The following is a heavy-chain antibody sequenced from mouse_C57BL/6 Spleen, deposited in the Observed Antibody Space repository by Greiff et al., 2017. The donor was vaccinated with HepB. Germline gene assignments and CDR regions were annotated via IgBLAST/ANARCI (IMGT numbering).Heavy chain of an antibody. V-gene: IGHV1-61*01. D-gene: IGHD2-14*01. J-gene: IGHJ3*01. CDR2: IYPSDSET. Sequence: VQLQQPGAELVRPGSSVKLSCKASGYTFTSYWMDWVKQRPGQGLEWIGNIYPSDSETHYNQKFKDKATLTVDKSSSTAYMQLSSLTSEDSAVYYCARGVRRRGFAYWGQGTLVTVSA. CDR3: ARGVRRRGFAY. CDR1: GYTFTSYW.